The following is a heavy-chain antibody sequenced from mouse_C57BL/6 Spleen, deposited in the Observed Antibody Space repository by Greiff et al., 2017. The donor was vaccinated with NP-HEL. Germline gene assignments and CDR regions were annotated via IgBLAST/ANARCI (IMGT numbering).Heavy chain of an antibody. D-gene: IGHD1-1*01. V-gene: IGHV1-53*01. CDR1: GYTFTSYW. J-gene: IGHJ4*01. Sequence: VKLQQPGTELVKPGASVKLSCKASGYTFTSYWMHWVKQRPGQGLEWIGNINPSNGGNNYNEKFKSKATLTVDKSSSTAYMQLSSLTSEDSAVYYCARPATVVPTDYAMDYWGQGTSVTVSS. CDR2: INPSNGGN. CDR3: ARPATVVPTDYAMDY.